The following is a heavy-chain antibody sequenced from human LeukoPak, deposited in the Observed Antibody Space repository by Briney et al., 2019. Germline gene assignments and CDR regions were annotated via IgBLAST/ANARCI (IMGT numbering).Heavy chain of an antibody. D-gene: IGHD3-22*01. J-gene: IGHJ4*02. V-gene: IGHV4-4*02. CDR2: IYHSGST. CDR3: ARDKGYDSSGFDY. CDR1: GGSISSSNW. Sequence: PSETLSLTCAVSGGSISSSNWWSWVRQPPGKGVEWIGEIYHSGSTNYNPSLKSRVTISVDKSKNQFSLKLSSVTAADTAVYYCARDKGYDSSGFDYWGQGTLVTVSS.